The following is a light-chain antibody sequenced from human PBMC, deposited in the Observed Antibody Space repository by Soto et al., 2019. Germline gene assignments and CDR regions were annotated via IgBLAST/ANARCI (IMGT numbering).Light chain of an antibody. Sequence: QSALTQPASVSGSPGQSITISCTGINNDIVTYNLVSWYQQHPGKAPKLMIYEDNKRPSGVSNRFSGSKSGNTASLTISGLQAEDEADYYCSSYASSVIFLFGGGTQLTVL. J-gene: IGLJ2*01. CDR2: EDN. CDR3: SSYASSVIFL. CDR1: NNDIVTYNL. V-gene: IGLV2-23*02.